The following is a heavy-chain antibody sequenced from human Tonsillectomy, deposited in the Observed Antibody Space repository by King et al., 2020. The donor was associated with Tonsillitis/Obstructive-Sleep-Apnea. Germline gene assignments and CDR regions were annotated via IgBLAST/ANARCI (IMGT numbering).Heavy chain of an antibody. CDR2: INHSGST. CDR3: ARVREYCTITSCFYYFDD. V-gene: IGHV4-34*01. D-gene: IGHD2-2*01. J-gene: IGHJ4*02. CDR1: GGSFSDYY. Sequence: VQLQQWGAGLLKPSETLSLTCAVYGGSFSDYYWSWIRQPPGKGLEWIGEINHSGSTNYNLSLKSRVTISVDTSKNQISLKLSSVTAADTAVYYCARVREYCTITSCFYYFDDWGQGTLVTVSS.